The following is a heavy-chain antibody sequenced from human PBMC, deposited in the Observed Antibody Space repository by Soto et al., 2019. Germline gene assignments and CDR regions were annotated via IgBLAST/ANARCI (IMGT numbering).Heavy chain of an antibody. CDR3: AHRVLRTVFGLVTTTAIYFDF. Sequence: QITLKKSGPTVVKPTETLTLTCTFSGFSLTTSGVGVGWVRQSPGKAPEWLALIYWDDDKRYSTSLNSRLIITKDTSKNQVVLTMANVDPADTATYYCAHRVLRTVFGLVTTTAIYFDFWGPGTPVVVSS. J-gene: IGHJ4*02. CDR2: IYWDDDK. D-gene: IGHD3-3*01. CDR1: GFSLTTSGVG. V-gene: IGHV2-5*02.